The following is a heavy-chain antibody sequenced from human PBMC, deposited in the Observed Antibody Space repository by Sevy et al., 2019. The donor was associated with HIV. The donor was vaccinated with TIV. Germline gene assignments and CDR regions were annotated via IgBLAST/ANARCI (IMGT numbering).Heavy chain of an antibody. CDR1: GFTFSTYD. D-gene: IGHD3-16*01. Sequence: GGSLRLSCAASGFTFSTYDIHWVRQAPGKGLEWVAIISHDGSYRYYADSVRGRFSMSRDNSKNTVYLQMSGLSAEDTAVYYCANNRPPGGSLFSRHGMDVWGRGTTVTVSS. J-gene: IGHJ6*02. CDR3: ANNRPPGGSLFSRHGMDV. V-gene: IGHV3-30*18. CDR2: ISHDGSYR.